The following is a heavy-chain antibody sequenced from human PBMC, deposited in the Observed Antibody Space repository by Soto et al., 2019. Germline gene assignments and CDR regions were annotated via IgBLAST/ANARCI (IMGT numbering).Heavy chain of an antibody. CDR1: GFTLRNYA. V-gene: IGHV3-23*01. CDR3: AKAKNDYNWDNRHPFDY. D-gene: IGHD1-20*01. CDR2: ISANDVGT. Sequence: LRLSCEASGFTLRNYAMTWVRQAPGKGLEWVSLISANDVGTYYAESVKTRFTISTDQSRNTVYLQMDSLRADDTAIYYCAKAKNDYNWDNRHPFDYWGQGTLVTVSS. J-gene: IGHJ4*02.